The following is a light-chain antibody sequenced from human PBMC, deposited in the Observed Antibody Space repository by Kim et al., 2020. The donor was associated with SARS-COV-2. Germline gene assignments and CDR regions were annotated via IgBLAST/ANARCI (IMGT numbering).Light chain of an antibody. CDR3: QQNGNPPQT. CDR1: QSVSSSY. CDR2: GAS. V-gene: IGKV3-20*01. Sequence: EIVLTQSPGTLSLSPGERATLSCRASQSVSSSYLAWYQQKPGQAPRLLIDGASSRATGPPDRFSGSGAGTDFTLTSSRLEAEDFVEYFWQQNGNPPQTFGQGTKVDIK. J-gene: IGKJ1*01.